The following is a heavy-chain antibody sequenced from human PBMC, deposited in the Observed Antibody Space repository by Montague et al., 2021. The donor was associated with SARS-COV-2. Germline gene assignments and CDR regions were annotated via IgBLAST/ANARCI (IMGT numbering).Heavy chain of an antibody. J-gene: IGHJ4*02. Sequence: SETLSLTCAVYGGSFGDDHWSWIRQPPGKGLEWIGDIKQSGRTXXXPSXXXRVTISVDTSKNQFSLKVTPLTAADTAVYFCARGHLSVSMIVVVFTSASYYFDYWGQGAQVTVSS. V-gene: IGHV4-34*01. D-gene: IGHD3-22*01. CDR1: GGSFGDDH. CDR3: ARGHLSVSMIVVVFTSASYYFDY. CDR2: IKQSGRT.